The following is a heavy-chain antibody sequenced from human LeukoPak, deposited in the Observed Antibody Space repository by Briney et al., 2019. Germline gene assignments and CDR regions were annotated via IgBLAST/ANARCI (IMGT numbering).Heavy chain of an antibody. CDR1: GGTFSSYA. CDR3: ARDASLRYTYNWNYQDPEGWFDP. V-gene: IGHV1-69*06. D-gene: IGHD1-7*01. J-gene: IGHJ5*02. Sequence: GASVKVSCKASGGTFSSYAISWVRQAPGQGLEWMGGVIPIFGTANYAQKFQGRVTITADKSTSTAYMELSSLRSEDTAVYYCARDASLRYTYNWNYQDPEGWFDPWGQGTLVTVSS. CDR2: VIPIFGTA.